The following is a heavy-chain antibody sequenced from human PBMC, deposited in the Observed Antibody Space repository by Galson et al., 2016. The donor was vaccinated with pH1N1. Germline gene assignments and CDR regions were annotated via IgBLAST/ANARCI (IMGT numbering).Heavy chain of an antibody. Sequence: SVKVSCKASGGTFSNYAISWVRQAPGQGLEWMGGINPIFRTANYAQKFQGRVTITTDESTSTAYMELSSLRSEDTAVYYCARVKNVYGSSGYYYVFDYWGQGTLVTVSS. V-gene: IGHV1-69*05. D-gene: IGHD3-22*01. CDR3: ARVKNVYGSSGYYYVFDY. CDR1: GGTFSNYA. CDR2: INPIFRTA. J-gene: IGHJ4*02.